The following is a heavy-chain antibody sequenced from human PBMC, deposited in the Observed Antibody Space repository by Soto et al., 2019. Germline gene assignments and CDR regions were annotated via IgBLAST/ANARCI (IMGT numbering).Heavy chain of an antibody. Sequence: QVQLQESGPGLVKPSQTLSLTCTVSGASISVGDYYLTWIRQPPGKGLEWIGSIYYTGNTYSNPSLESRLSISVDPSNNQFALRLTSVTAPDTAIYYCARATYDSSTYYLDYWGQGTLVTVSS. CDR2: IYYTGNT. J-gene: IGHJ4*02. CDR3: ARATYDSSTYYLDY. CDR1: GASISVGDYY. D-gene: IGHD3-22*01. V-gene: IGHV4-30-4*01.